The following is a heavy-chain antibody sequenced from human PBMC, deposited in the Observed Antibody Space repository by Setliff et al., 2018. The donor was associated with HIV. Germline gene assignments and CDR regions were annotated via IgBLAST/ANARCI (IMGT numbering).Heavy chain of an antibody. CDR2: IKQDGSEK. J-gene: IGHJ6*02. Sequence: GGSLRLSCAASGFTLSSFWMSWVRQAPGKGREWVANIKQDGSEKYYVDSVKGRFTISRDNAKNSLYLQMNSLRAEDTAVYYCVRDGGSTSWNFLYYYGMDVWGQGTTVTVSS. V-gene: IGHV3-7*01. CDR3: VRDGGSTSWNFLYYYGMDV. D-gene: IGHD2-2*01. CDR1: GFTLSSFW.